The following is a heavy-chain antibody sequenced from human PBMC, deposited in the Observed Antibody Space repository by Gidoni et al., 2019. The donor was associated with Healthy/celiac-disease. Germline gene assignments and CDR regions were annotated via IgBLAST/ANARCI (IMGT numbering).Heavy chain of an antibody. D-gene: IGHD6-19*01. CDR1: GYTFTSYG. V-gene: IGHV1-18*01. CDR2: NSAYNGNT. CDR3: ASSPGIAVAAVPLGY. J-gene: IGHJ4*02. Sequence: QVQLVQSGAEVKKPGASVKVSCKASGYTFTSYGLSWVRQAPGQGLEWMGWNSAYNGNTNYAQKLQGRVTMTTDTSTSTAYMELRSLRSDDTAVYYCASSPGIAVAAVPLGYWGQGTLVTVSS.